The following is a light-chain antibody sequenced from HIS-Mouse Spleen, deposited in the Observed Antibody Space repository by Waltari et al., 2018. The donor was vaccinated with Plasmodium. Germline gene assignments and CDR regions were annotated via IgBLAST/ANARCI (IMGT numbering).Light chain of an antibody. V-gene: IGLV3-10*01. CDR3: YSTDSSGNHRV. J-gene: IGLJ3*02. CDR2: EDS. CDR1: ALPKNY. Sequence: SYELTQPPSVSVSPGHTARITCPGDALPKNYHYWYQQKSGQAPVLVIYEDSKRPSGIPERFSGSSSGTMATLTISGAQVEDEADYYCYSTDSSGNHRVFGGGTKLTVL.